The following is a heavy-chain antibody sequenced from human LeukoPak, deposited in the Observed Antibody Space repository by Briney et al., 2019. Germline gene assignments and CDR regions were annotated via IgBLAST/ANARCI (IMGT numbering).Heavy chain of an antibody. V-gene: IGHV3-66*01. CDR1: GFDVSIDY. Sequence: GGSLRLSCAASGFDVSIDYMNWIRQSPEKGLEWVSIIHNDGSTYYADSVKGRFTVSRDNSKNTVSLQMVSLRVDDTGVYYCARGFLQLTPYYFDYWGQGTLVTVSS. D-gene: IGHD5-18*01. CDR3: ARGFLQLTPYYFDY. J-gene: IGHJ4*02. CDR2: IHNDGST.